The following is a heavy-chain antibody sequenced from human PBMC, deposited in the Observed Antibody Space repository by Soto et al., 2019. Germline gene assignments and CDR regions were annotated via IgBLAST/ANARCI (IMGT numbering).Heavy chain of an antibody. CDR3: ATMGTPATGLYYFDY. CDR1: AGSISSGDYS. D-gene: IGHD2-15*01. Sequence: SETLSLTCAVSAGSISSGDYSWTWIRHPPGKGLEWIGFISSSGSAYYNPSLKSRVTISVDTSKNQFSLNLSFVTAADTAVYYCATMGTPATGLYYFDYWGQGTLVTVSS. V-gene: IGHV4-30-2*05. CDR2: ISSSGSA. J-gene: IGHJ4*02.